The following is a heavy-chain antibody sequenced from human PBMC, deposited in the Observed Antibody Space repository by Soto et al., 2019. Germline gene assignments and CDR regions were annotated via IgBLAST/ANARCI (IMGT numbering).Heavy chain of an antibody. Sequence: QVQLVESGGGVVQPGRSLRLSCAASGFTFSSYGMHWVRQAPGKGLEWVAVISYDGSNKYYADSVKGRFTISRDNSKNSLYLQMNSLRAEDTAVYYCAKDLVILYYYYYGMDVW. CDR1: GFTFSSYG. D-gene: IGHD3-16*02. CDR3: AKDLVILYYYYYGMDV. J-gene: IGHJ6*01. CDR2: ISYDGSNK. V-gene: IGHV3-30*18.